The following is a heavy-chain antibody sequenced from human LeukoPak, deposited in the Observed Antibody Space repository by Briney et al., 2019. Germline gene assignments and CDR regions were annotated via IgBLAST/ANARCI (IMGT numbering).Heavy chain of an antibody. J-gene: IGHJ4*02. Sequence: GASVTVTCKASGGTFSNYAFTWVRQPPGQGLEWVGVFIAFFGTPTYAQKFQGRVTIATDESTHTAHVELSSLRSEDTDIYYCAKVSGGLVLDYWGQGTLVIVSS. D-gene: IGHD6-6*01. CDR1: GGTFSNYA. CDR3: AKVSGGLVLDY. CDR2: FIAFFGTP. V-gene: IGHV1-69*05.